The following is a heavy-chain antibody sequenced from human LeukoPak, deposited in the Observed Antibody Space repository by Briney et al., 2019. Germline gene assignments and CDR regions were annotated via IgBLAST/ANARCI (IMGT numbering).Heavy chain of an antibody. CDR2: IYYYSGST. CDR1: GDSISSSSYY. D-gene: IGHD3-10*01. Sequence: SETLSLTCTVSGDSISSSSYYWGWIRQPPGTGLGWIGSIYYYSGSTYYNPSLKSRVTISVDTSKNQFSLRLSSVTAADTAVYYCARGRGEGRGISMVRGVRAPSYNWFDPWGHGTLVTVSS. CDR3: ARGRGEGRGISMVRGVRAPSYNWFDP. V-gene: IGHV4-39*07. J-gene: IGHJ5*02.